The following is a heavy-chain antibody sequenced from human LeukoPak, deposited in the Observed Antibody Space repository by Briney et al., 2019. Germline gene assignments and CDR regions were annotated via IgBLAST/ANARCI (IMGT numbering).Heavy chain of an antibody. Sequence: SETLSLTCTVSGGSISSGGYYWSWIRQLPGKGLEWIGYIYYSGSTYYNPSLKSRVTISVDTSKNQFSLKLSSVTAADTAVYYCASCHPYYYDSSGPEDAFDIWGQGTMVTVSS. CDR2: IYYSGST. J-gene: IGHJ3*02. V-gene: IGHV4-31*03. CDR3: ASCHPYYYDSSGPEDAFDI. D-gene: IGHD3-22*01. CDR1: GGSISSGGYY.